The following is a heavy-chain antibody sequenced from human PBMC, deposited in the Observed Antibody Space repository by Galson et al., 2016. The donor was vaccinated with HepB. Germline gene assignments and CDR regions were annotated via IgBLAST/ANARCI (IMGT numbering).Heavy chain of an antibody. D-gene: IGHD3-16*02. CDR3: AEPIKYQLLFSS. CDR2: ISGGGAGDS. Sequence: SLRLSCAASGFTFNNYAMSWVRQAPGKGLEWVSTISGGGAGDSYYADSVKGRFTISRDNSKNTLYLQVNSLRAEDTAIYYCAEPIKYQLLFSSWGQGTLVTVPS. CDR1: GFTFNNYA. J-gene: IGHJ4*02. V-gene: IGHV3-23*01.